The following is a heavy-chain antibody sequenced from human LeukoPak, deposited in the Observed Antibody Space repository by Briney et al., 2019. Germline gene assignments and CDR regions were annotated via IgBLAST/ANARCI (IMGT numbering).Heavy chain of an antibody. CDR2: SGDST. D-gene: IGHD1-26*01. V-gene: IGHV3-53*01. Sequence: SGDSTYYADSVQGRFTISRDSSRNTVDLQMNSLRAEDTAVYYCARDRDSGSYGFWGQGTLVTGSS. J-gene: IGHJ4*02. CDR3: ARDRDSGSYGF.